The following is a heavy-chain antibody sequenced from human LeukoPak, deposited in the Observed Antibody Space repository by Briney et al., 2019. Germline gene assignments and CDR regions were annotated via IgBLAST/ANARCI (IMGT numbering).Heavy chain of an antibody. D-gene: IGHD2-2*02. CDR1: GFTFSSYA. J-gene: IGHJ3*02. V-gene: IGHV3-23*01. CDR3: AKESDIVVVPAAIHGAFDI. CDR2: ISGSGGST. Sequence: GGSLRPSCAASGFTFSSYAMSWVRQAPGKGLEWVSAISGSGGSTYYADSVKGRFTISRDNSKNTLYLQMNSLRAEDTAVYYCAKESDIVVVPAAIHGAFDIWGQGTMVTVSS.